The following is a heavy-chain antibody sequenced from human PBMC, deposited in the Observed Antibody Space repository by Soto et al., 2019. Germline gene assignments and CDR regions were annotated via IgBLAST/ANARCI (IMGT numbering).Heavy chain of an antibody. CDR3: ARVSGSYYYGMDV. CDR2: IYHSGST. D-gene: IGHD1-26*01. V-gene: IGHV4-4*02. Sequence: SETLSLTCAVSGGSISSSNLWSWVRQAPGKGLEWIGEIYHSGSTNYNPSLKSRVTISVDKSKNQFSLKLSSVTAADTAVYYCARVSGSYYYGMDVWGQGTTVTVSS. CDR1: GGSISSSNL. J-gene: IGHJ6*02.